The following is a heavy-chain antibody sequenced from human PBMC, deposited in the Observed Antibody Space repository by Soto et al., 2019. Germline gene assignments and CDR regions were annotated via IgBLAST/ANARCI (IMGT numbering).Heavy chain of an antibody. CDR2: ISSSGTIM. CDR3: AGDKEYYWFES. Sequence: EVQLVESGGGLVQPGGSLRLSCEASGFTFNTYSMHWVRQAPGRGLEWVSHISSSGTIMYYADSVKGRFTISRDNAKHSLFFQSNDLRDVDTGVYYSAGDKEYYWFESWGHGTLVAVSS. CDR1: GFTFNTYS. V-gene: IGHV3-48*02. J-gene: IGHJ5*01. D-gene: IGHD2-15*01.